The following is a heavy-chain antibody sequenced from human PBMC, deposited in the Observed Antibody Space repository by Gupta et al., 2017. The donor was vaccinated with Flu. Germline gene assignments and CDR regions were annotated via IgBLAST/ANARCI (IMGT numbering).Heavy chain of an antibody. CDR2: IRNQANSYTT. CDR3: SRGETGPSPPGRNDC. CDR1: GFTFSEHY. D-gene: IGHD1-14*01. Sequence: RLVESGGGLVQPGGSLRLSCVVSGFTFSEHYMDWIRRATGKGLEWVGRIRNQANSYTTENAASVKDRFTITRDDSKSSLYLQMNSLKNEDTAVYYCSRGETGPSPPGRNDCWGQGTLVTVSS. J-gene: IGHJ4*02. V-gene: IGHV3-72*01.